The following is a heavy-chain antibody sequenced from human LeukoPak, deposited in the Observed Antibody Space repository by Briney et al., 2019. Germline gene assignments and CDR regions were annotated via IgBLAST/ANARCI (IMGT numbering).Heavy chain of an antibody. D-gene: IGHD1-26*01. CDR1: GFTFSSYS. CDR2: ISSSSSYV. CDR3: ARAAIVGGAFDI. Sequence: GGSLRLSCAASGFTFSSYSMNWVRQAPGKGLEWVSSISSSSSYVYYADSVKGRFTISRDNAKNSLYLQMNSLRAEDTAVYYCARAAIVGGAFDIWGQGTMVTVSS. V-gene: IGHV3-21*01. J-gene: IGHJ3*02.